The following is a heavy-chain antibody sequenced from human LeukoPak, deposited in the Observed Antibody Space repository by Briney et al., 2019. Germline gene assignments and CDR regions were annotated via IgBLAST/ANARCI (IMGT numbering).Heavy chain of an antibody. J-gene: IGHJ2*01. Sequence: SETLSLTCTVSAGSISAYYWTWIRQPPGKGMELIGYTSDSGSSNYNYSLKSRVSMSVDTSKRQFSLTLTSVTAADTAVYYCARIVRQDGGYLDLWGRGSLVTVSS. CDR2: TSDSGSS. V-gene: IGHV4-59*08. CDR3: ARIVRQDGGYLDL. CDR1: AGSISAYY. D-gene: IGHD3-16*02.